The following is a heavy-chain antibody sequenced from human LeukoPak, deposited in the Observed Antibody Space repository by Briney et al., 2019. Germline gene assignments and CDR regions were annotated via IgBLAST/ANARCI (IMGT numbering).Heavy chain of an antibody. CDR3: ARYVVVVVAATSRVAGFDP. J-gene: IGHJ5*02. CDR2: IYYSGST. CDR1: GGSISSGDYY. Sequence: SQTLSLTCTVSGGSISSGDYYWSWIRQPPGKGLEWIGYIYYSGSTNYNPSLKSRVTISVDTSKNQFSLKLSSVTAADTAVYYCARYVVVVVAATSRVAGFDPWGQGTLVTVSS. V-gene: IGHV4-30-4*01. D-gene: IGHD2-15*01.